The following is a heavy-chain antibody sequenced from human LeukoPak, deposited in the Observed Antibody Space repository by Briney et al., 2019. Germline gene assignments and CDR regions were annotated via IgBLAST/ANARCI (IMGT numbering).Heavy chain of an antibody. D-gene: IGHD4-11*01. CDR3: ARDRDYSNTERGFDY. V-gene: IGHV1-2*02. CDR2: INPNSGET. CDR1: GYTFSDYY. J-gene: IGHJ4*02. Sequence: ASVKVSCKTSGYTFSDYYIHWVRQAPRQGHEWMGWINPNSGETKSTQKFQGRVTMTGDTSISTAYMELRRVTSDDTAVYYCARDRDYSNTERGFDYWGQGTLVTVSS.